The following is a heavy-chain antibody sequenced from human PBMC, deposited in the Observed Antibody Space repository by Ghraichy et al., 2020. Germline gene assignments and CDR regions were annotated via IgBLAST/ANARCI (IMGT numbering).Heavy chain of an antibody. CDR3: ERDGDPYYDSWSGYYTSYFDY. D-gene: IGHD3-3*01. CDR1: GYSISSGYY. V-gene: IGHV4-38-2*02. Sequence: SETLSLTCAVSGYSISSGYYWGWIRQPPGKGLEWIGSIYHSGTSYYNPSLKSRVTISGDTSNNQFSLKLSSVTAADTAVYYCERDGDPYYDSWSGYYTSYFDYWGQGTLVTVSS. J-gene: IGHJ4*02. CDR2: IYHSGTS.